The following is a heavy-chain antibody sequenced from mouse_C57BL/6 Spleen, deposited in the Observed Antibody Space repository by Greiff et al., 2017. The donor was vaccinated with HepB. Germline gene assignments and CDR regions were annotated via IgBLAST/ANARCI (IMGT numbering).Heavy chain of an antibody. J-gene: IGHJ4*01. Sequence: EVQLQESGPGLVKPSQSLSLTCSVTGYSITSGYYWNWIRQFPGNKLEWMGYISYDGSNNYNPSLKNRIPITRDTSKNQFFLKLNSVTTEDTATYYCAREGDYDDGYYAMDYWGQGTSVTVSS. CDR2: ISYDGSN. V-gene: IGHV3-6*01. D-gene: IGHD2-4*01. CDR3: AREGDYDDGYYAMDY. CDR1: GYSITSGYY.